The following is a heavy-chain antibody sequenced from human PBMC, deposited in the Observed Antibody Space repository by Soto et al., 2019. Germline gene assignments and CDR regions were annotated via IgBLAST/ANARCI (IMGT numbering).Heavy chain of an antibody. J-gene: IGHJ6*02. CDR2: INPSGSST. CDR1: EYTFTSYY. Sequence: ASVKVSCKASEYTFTSYYMHWVRQAPGQGLEWMGIINPSGSSTSYAQNFQGRVTMTRDTSTSTVYMELSSLRSEDTADYYCASGRVGATPLYYYAMDVWGQGTTLTVSS. CDR3: ASGRVGATPLYYYAMDV. V-gene: IGHV1-46*01. D-gene: IGHD1-26*01.